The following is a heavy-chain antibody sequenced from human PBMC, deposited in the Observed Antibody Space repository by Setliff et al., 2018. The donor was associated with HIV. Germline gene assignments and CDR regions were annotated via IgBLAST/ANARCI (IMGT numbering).Heavy chain of an antibody. CDR1: GGTFSSYA. J-gene: IGHJ5*02. V-gene: IGHV1-69*13. D-gene: IGHD2-21*02. CDR3: ARGGNIVVMTVTTIVGWFDP. Sequence: GASVKVSCKASGGTFSSYAINWVRQAPGQGLEWMGGIIPIFGTTNYAQKFQGRVTITADESTNTAYMKLSSLRSEDTAVYYCARGGNIVVMTVTTIVGWFDPWGQGSLVTVSS. CDR2: IIPIFGTT.